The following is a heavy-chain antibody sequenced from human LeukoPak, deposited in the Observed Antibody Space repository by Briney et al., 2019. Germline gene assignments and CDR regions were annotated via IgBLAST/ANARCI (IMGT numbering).Heavy chain of an antibody. D-gene: IGHD3-16*02. CDR1: GFTVSSNY. Sequence: GGSLRLSCAASGFTVSSNYMSWVRQAPGKGLEWVSVIYSGGSTYYADSVKGRFTISRDNSKNTLYLQMNSLRAEDTAVYYCARDTPTELRLGESPLYLGAFDIWGQGTMVTVSS. J-gene: IGHJ3*02. V-gene: IGHV3-53*01. CDR3: ARDTPTELRLGESPLYLGAFDI. CDR2: IYSGGST.